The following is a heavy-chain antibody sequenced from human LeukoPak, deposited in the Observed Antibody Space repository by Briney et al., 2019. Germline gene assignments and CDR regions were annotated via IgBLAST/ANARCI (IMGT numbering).Heavy chain of an antibody. Sequence: PSETLSLTCSVSGGSITGSSYYWGWIRQPPGKGLEWIGSMYYSGSTYYNPSLKSRVTISVDTSKNQFSLELSSVTAADTAVYYCARHYYDSTGYYYFDYWGQGTLVTVSS. D-gene: IGHD3-22*01. V-gene: IGHV4-39*01. CDR2: MYYSGST. J-gene: IGHJ4*02. CDR1: GGSITGSSYY. CDR3: ARHYYDSTGYYYFDY.